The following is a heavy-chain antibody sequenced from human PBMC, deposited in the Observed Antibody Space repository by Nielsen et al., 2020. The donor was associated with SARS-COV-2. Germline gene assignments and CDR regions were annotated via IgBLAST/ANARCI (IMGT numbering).Heavy chain of an antibody. CDR2: VWYDGSNK. Sequence: GESLKISCAASGFTFTSHGMHWVRQAPGKGLEWVAVVWYDGSNKHYADSVKGRFTISRDNSKNTLYLQMNSLRAEDTAVYYCTRDQGMFLYYYMDVWGKGTTVTVSS. V-gene: IGHV3-33*01. D-gene: IGHD2/OR15-2a*01. J-gene: IGHJ6*03. CDR3: TRDQGMFLYYYMDV. CDR1: GFTFTSHG.